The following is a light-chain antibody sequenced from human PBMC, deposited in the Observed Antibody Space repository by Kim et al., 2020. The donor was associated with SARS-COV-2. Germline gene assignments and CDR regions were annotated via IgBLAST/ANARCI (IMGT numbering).Light chain of an antibody. V-gene: IGLV6-57*03. J-gene: IGLJ2*01. Sequence: NFMLTQPHSVSESPGKTVTISCTRSSGSIASGYVQWYQQRPGSAPTTVIQENNERASGVPDRFSGSIDSSSNSASLTISGLKTEDEADYYCQSYDSSNVVFGGGTQLTVL. CDR3: QSYDSSNVV. CDR1: SGSIASGY. CDR2: ENN.